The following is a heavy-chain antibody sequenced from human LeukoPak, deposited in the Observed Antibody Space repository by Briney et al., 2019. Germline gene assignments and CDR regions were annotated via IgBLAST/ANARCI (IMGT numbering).Heavy chain of an antibody. CDR2: INSDGSST. Sequence: GGSLRLSCAASGFTFSSYWMHWVRQAPGKGLVWVSRINSDGSSTCYADSVKGRFTISRDNAKNTLYLQMNSLRAEDTAVYYCARYPYYYGSGSYGDYWGQGTLVNVSS. CDR1: GFTFSSYW. CDR3: ARYPYYYGSGSYGDY. V-gene: IGHV3-74*01. D-gene: IGHD3-10*01. J-gene: IGHJ4*02.